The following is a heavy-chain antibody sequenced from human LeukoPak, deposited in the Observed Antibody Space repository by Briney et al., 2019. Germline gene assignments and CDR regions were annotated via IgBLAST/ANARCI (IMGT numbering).Heavy chain of an antibody. D-gene: IGHD5-18*01. CDR1: GGSFSGYY. CDR3: ARVKGQDTAP. Sequence: SETLSLTCAVYGGSFSGYYWSWIRQPPGKGLEWIGEINHSGSTNYNPSLKSRVTISVDTPKNQFSLKLSSVTAADTAVYYCARVKGQDTAPWGQGTLVTVSS. V-gene: IGHV4-34*01. CDR2: INHSGST. J-gene: IGHJ5*02.